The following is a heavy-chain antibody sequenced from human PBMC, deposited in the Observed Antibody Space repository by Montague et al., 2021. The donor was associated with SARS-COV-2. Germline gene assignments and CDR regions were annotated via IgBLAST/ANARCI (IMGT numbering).Heavy chain of an antibody. CDR3: AMHGNTRIAMIVVVIGYFDY. CDR1: GGSISSSSYY. Sequence: SETLSLTCTVSGGSISSSSYYWGWKRQPPGKGLEWIGSIYYSGSTYYNPSLKSRVTISEDTSKNPFSLKLSSVTAADTAVYYCAMHGNTRIAMIVVVIGYFDYWGQGTLVTVSS. V-gene: IGHV4-39*01. D-gene: IGHD3-22*01. J-gene: IGHJ4*02. CDR2: IYYSGST.